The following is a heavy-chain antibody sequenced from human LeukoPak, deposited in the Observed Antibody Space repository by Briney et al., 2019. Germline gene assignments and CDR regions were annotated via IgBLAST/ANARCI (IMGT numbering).Heavy chain of an antibody. CDR3: ARCGDGLPCDFDY. CDR1: GFTFSDCY. CDR2: ISSISSTI. Sequence: PGGSLRLSCVASGFTFSDCYMSWIRQAPGKGLEWVSSISSISSTIYYADSVKGRFTISRDNAKNSLYLQMNSLRPEDTAVYYCARCGDGLPCDFDYWGQGTLVTVSS. J-gene: IGHJ4*02. V-gene: IGHV3-11*04. D-gene: IGHD3-10*01.